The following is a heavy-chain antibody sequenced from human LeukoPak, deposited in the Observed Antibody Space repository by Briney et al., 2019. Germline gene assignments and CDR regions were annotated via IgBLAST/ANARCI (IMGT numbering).Heavy chain of an antibody. V-gene: IGHV3-30-3*02. CDR2: ISYDGSNK. CDR3: AKWGDYDVLTGYYVSDY. CDR1: GFTFSSYA. Sequence: GGSLRLSCAASGFTFSSYAMHWVRQAPGKGLEWVAVISYDGSNKYYADSVKGRFTISRDNSKNTLYLQMNSLRAEDTAVYYCAKWGDYDVLTGYYVSDYWGQGTLVTVSS. J-gene: IGHJ4*02. D-gene: IGHD3-9*01.